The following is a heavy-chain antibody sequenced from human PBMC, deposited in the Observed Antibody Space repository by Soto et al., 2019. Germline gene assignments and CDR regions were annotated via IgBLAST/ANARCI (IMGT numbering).Heavy chain of an antibody. D-gene: IGHD2-15*01. J-gene: IGHJ6*02. CDR2: IWYDGINK. Sequence: QMQLVESGGGVVQPGRSLRLSCAASGFTFSNNGMQWVRQAPGKGLEWVAGIWYDGINKYYADSVKGRFIISRDNSKNTVYLQMNSQRAEDTAVYYCARDRVQMVDGLDVWGQGTTVTVSS. CDR3: ARDRVQMVDGLDV. V-gene: IGHV3-33*01. CDR1: GFTFSNNG.